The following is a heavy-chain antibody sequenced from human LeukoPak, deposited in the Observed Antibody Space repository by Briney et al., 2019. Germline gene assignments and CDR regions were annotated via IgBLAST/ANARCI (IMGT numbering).Heavy chain of an antibody. CDR2: ISAYNGNT. D-gene: IGHD3-3*01. V-gene: IGHV1-18*01. Sequence: GASVKVSCKASGYTFTSYGISWVRQAPGQGLEWMGWISAYNGNTNYAQKLQGRVTMTTDTSTSTAYMELRSLRSDDTAVYYCARDGLTYYAIFGVPQDYWGQGTLVTVSS. CDR1: GYTFTSYG. J-gene: IGHJ4*02. CDR3: ARDGLTYYAIFGVPQDY.